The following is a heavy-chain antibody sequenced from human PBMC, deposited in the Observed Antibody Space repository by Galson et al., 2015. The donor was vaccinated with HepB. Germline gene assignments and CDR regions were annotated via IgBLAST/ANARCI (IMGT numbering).Heavy chain of an antibody. J-gene: IGHJ3*02. CDR2: IIPIFGTA. CDR1: GGTFSSYA. Sequence: SVKVSCKASGGTFSSYAISWVRQAPGQGLEWMGGIIPIFGTANYAQKFQGRVTITADESTSTAYMELSSLRSEDTAVYYCARTLKMVRGVIIPDAFDIWGQGTMVTVSS. D-gene: IGHD3-10*01. V-gene: IGHV1-69*13. CDR3: ARTLKMVRGVIIPDAFDI.